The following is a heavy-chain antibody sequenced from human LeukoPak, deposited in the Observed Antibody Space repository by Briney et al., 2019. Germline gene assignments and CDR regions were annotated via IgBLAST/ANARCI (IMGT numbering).Heavy chain of an antibody. Sequence: ASVKVSCKASSYTFTSYGISWVPQAPGQGLEWMGWISAYKGNTNYAQKLQGRVTMTTDTSTMTAYMELRSLRSDDTAVYYCAREAYSWCYYLDYWGQGTLVTVSS. CDR3: AREAYSWCYYLDY. CDR2: ISAYKGNT. J-gene: IGHJ4*02. D-gene: IGHD1-26*01. V-gene: IGHV1-18*01. CDR1: SYTFTSYG.